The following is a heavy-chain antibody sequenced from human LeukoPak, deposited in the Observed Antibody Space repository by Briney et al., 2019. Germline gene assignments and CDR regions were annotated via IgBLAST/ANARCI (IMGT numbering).Heavy chain of an antibody. CDR3: ASPYSSSWYTDY. CDR2: ISSSSSYI. CDR1: GFTFSSYS. V-gene: IGHV3-21*01. Sequence: GGSLRVSCAASGFTFSSYSMNWVRQAPGKGLEWVSSISSSSSYIYYADSVKGRFTISRDNAKNSLYLQMNSLRAEDTAVYYCASPYSSSWYTDYWGQGTLVTVSS. J-gene: IGHJ4*02. D-gene: IGHD6-13*01.